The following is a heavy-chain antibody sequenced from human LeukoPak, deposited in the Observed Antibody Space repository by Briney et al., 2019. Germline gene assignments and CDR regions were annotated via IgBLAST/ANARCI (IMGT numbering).Heavy chain of an antibody. CDR1: GGSFSGYY. Sequence: SETLSLTCAVYGGSFSGYYWSWIRQPPGKGLEWIGEINHSGSTNYNPSLKSRVTISVDTSKNQFSLKLSSVTAADTAVYYCARGFDSSSCWYPAFDIWGHGTMGTVSS. J-gene: IGHJ3*02. CDR3: ARGFDSSSCWYPAFDI. V-gene: IGHV4-34*01. D-gene: IGHD6-19*01. CDR2: INHSGST.